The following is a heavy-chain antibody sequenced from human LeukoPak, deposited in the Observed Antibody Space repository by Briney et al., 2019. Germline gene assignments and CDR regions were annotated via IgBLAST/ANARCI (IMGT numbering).Heavy chain of an antibody. Sequence: GGSLRLSCAASGFTVSSNYMSWVRQAPGKGLEWVSVIYSGGSTYYADSVKGRFTISRDNSKNTLYLQMNSLRAEDTAVYYCASLIVVVPAAIRDYWGRGTLVTVSS. V-gene: IGHV3-53*01. D-gene: IGHD2-2*01. J-gene: IGHJ4*02. CDR3: ASLIVVVPAAIRDY. CDR2: IYSGGST. CDR1: GFTVSSNY.